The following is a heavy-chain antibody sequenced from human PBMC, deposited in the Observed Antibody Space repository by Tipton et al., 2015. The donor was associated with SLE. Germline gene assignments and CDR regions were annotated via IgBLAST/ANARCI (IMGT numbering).Heavy chain of an antibody. V-gene: IGHV4-59*01. D-gene: IGHD4-11*01. CDR1: GGSISRYY. J-gene: IGHJ6*03. CDR2: IYYNGNI. Sequence: TLSLTCTVSGGSISRYYWSWVRQPPGKGLEWIGYIYYNGNIKYNPSLKSRVTMSVDTSKNQVSLNLTSLTAADAAVYYCASDYSNSDDSYYYMDVWGKGTTVTVSS. CDR3: ASDYSNSDDSYYYMDV.